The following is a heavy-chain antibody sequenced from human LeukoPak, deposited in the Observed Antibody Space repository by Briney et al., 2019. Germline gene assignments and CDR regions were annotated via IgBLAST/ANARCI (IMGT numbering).Heavy chain of an antibody. J-gene: IGHJ3*02. CDR2: VNPNSGGT. D-gene: IGHD3-3*01. CDR3: ARGYDFWSGPEAFDI. V-gene: IGHV1-2*02. Sequence: ASVKVSCKASGYTFTGYYMHWVRQAPGQGLEWMGWVNPNSGGTNYAQKFQGRVTMTRDTSISTAYMELRSLRSDDTAVYYCARGYDFWSGPEAFDIWGQGTMVTVSS. CDR1: GYTFTGYY.